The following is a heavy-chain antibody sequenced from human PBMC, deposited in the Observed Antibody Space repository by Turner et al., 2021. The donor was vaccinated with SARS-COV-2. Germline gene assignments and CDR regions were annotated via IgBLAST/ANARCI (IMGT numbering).Heavy chain of an antibody. V-gene: IGHV3-30*18. CDR1: RFTFSSYG. Sequence: QVQLVESGGGVVHPGRSLRLSCAASRFTFSSYGMHWVRQAPGKGLEWVAVISYDGSNKYYADAVKGRFTISRDNSKNTLYLQMNSLRAEDTAVYYCAKDTTMVVVVAATLDHWGQGTLVTVSS. CDR2: ISYDGSNK. D-gene: IGHD2-15*01. CDR3: AKDTTMVVVVAATLDH. J-gene: IGHJ4*02.